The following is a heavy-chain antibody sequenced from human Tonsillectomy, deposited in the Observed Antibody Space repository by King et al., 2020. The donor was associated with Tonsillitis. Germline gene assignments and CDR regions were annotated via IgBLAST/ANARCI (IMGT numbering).Heavy chain of an antibody. J-gene: IGHJ5*02. CDR3: ARDRCRRGWYRNNWFDP. Sequence: QLQESGPGLVKPSETLSLTCTVSGGSISSSSYYWGWIRQPPGKGLEWIGSIYYSGSTYYNPSLKSRVTISVDTSKNQFSLKLSSVTAADTAVYYCARDRCRRGWYRNNWFDPWGQGTLVTVSS. D-gene: IGHD6-19*01. V-gene: IGHV4-39*07. CDR1: GGSISSSSYY. CDR2: IYYSGST.